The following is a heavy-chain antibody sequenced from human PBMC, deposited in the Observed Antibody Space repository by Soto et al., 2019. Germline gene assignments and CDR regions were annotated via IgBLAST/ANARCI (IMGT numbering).Heavy chain of an antibody. CDR3: ARDLLPSSSGWSHFDY. CDR2: IIPIFGTA. Sequence: SVKVSCKASGGTFSSYAISWVRQAPGQGLEWMGGIIPIFGTANYAQKFQGRVTITADESTSTAYMELSSLRSEDTAVYYCARDLLPSSSGWSHFDYWGQGTLVTAPQ. D-gene: IGHD6-19*01. CDR1: GGTFSSYA. J-gene: IGHJ4*02. V-gene: IGHV1-69*13.